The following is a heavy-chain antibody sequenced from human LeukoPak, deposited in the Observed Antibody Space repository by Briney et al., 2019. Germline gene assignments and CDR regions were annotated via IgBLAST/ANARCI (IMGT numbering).Heavy chain of an antibody. CDR1: GFTFSNAW. Sequence: GGSLRLSCAASGFTFSNAWMSWVRQAPGKGLEWVGRIKSKTDGGTTDYAAPVKGRFTISRDDSKNTLYLQMNSLKTEDTAVCYCTTGSDTDYYYYYYMDVWGKGTTVTVSS. J-gene: IGHJ6*03. CDR2: IKSKTDGGTT. D-gene: IGHD2-2*02. V-gene: IGHV3-15*01. CDR3: TTGSDTDYYYYYYMDV.